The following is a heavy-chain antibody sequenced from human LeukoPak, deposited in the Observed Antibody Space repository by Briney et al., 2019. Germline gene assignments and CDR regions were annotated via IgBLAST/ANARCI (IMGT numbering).Heavy chain of an antibody. J-gene: IGHJ4*02. Sequence: GGSLRLSCAASGLTFSSYWMHWVRQAPGKGLVWVSRINSDGSSISYADSVKGRFTISRDNAKNTLYLQMNSLRAEDTAVYYCARELGVVITTGFDYWGQETLVTVSS. CDR1: GLTFSSYW. CDR3: ARELGVVITTGFDY. D-gene: IGHD3-22*01. V-gene: IGHV3-74*01. CDR2: INSDGSSI.